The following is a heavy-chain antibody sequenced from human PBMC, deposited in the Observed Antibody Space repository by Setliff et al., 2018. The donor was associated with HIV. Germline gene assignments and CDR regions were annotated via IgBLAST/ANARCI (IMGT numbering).Heavy chain of an antibody. D-gene: IGHD3-10*01. V-gene: IGHV4-39*01. CDR1: GGSISSSSYY. CDR3: ARHEGIRGVSDYFDY. J-gene: IGHJ4*02. CDR2: TDYSGSS. Sequence: TLSLTCTVSGGSISSSSYYWGWIRQPSGKGLEWIGSTDYSGSSYYNPSLKSRVTTFVDTSKNQFSLKLSSVTAADTSVYYCARHEGIRGVSDYFDYWGQGTLVTVSS.